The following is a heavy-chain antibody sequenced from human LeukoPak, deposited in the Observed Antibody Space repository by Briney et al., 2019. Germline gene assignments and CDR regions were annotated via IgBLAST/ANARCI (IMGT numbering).Heavy chain of an antibody. D-gene: IGHD3-10*01. CDR2: ISAYNGNT. V-gene: IGHV1-18*01. CDR1: GYTFTSYG. CDR3: ARDDYCGSGSEPDY. J-gene: IGHJ4*02. Sequence: EASVKVSCKASGYTFTSYGISWVRQATGQGLEWMGWISAYNGNTNYAQKLQGRVTMTTDTSTSTAYMELRSLRSDDTAVYYCARDDYCGSGSEPDYWGQGTLVTVSS.